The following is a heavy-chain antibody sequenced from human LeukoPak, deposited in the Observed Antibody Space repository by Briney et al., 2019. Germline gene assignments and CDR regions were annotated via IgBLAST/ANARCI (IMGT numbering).Heavy chain of an antibody. Sequence: AGGSLILSCAASGFTFSSYSMNSVRQAPGKGLEWVSSISSSSSYIYYVDSVKGRFTISRDNAKNSLYLQMNSLRAEDTAVYYCARDTSEYRSFINAFDIWGQGTMVTVSS. J-gene: IGHJ3*02. D-gene: IGHD6-6*01. CDR1: GFTFSSYS. CDR2: ISSSSSYI. V-gene: IGHV3-21*01. CDR3: ARDTSEYRSFINAFDI.